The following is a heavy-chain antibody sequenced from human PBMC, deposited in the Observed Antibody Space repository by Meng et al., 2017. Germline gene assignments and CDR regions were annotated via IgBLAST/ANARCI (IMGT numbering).Heavy chain of an antibody. CDR2: IIPIFGTA. CDR3: ARDSDSSSWYDYFGY. CDR1: GGTFSSYA. J-gene: IGHJ4*02. V-gene: IGHV1-69*01. Sequence: VEAGAGVKKPGSSVKVSCKASGGTFSSYAISWVRQAPGQGLEWMGGIIPIFGTANYAQKFQGRVTITADESTSTAYMELSSLRSEDTAVYYCARDSDSSSWYDYFGYWGQGTLVTVSS. D-gene: IGHD6-13*01.